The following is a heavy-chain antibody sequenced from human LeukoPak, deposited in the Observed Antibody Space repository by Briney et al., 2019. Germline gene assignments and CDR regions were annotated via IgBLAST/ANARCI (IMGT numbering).Heavy chain of an antibody. CDR3: ARAGSSGWYAFDI. Sequence: GGSLRLPCAASGFTVSSNYTAWVRQAPGKGLEWVSVIYSGGNTYYADSVKGIFTISRDNSKNTLYLQMNSLRAEDTAVYYCARAGSSGWYAFDIWGQGTMVTVSS. J-gene: IGHJ3*02. CDR2: IYSGGNT. D-gene: IGHD6-19*01. CDR1: GFTVSSNY. V-gene: IGHV3-66*01.